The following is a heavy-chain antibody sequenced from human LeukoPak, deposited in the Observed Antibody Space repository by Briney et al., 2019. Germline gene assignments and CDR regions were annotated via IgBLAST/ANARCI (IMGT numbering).Heavy chain of an antibody. D-gene: IGHD3-10*01. CDR3: ARDSNVLLWFGEFSPDAFDI. CDR1: GYTFTGYD. Sequence: GASVKVSCKASGYTFTGYDMHWVRQAPGQGLEWMGWINPNSGGTNYAQQFQGRVTMTRDTSISTAYMELSRLRSDDTAVYYCARDSNVLLWFGEFSPDAFDIWGQGIMVTVSS. V-gene: IGHV1-2*02. J-gene: IGHJ3*02. CDR2: INPNSGGT.